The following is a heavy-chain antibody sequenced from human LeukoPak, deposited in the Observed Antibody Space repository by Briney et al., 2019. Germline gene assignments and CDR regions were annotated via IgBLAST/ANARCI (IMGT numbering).Heavy chain of an antibody. V-gene: IGHV3-7*01. CDR1: GFTFSSHW. CDR3: ARDHHRRYYDDQARDTFDI. J-gene: IGHJ3*02. Sequence: GGSLRLSYAASGFTFSSHWMSWVRQAPGKGLEWVANIKQDGSEKYYVGSVKGRFTISRDNAKNSLYLQMNSLRAEDTAVYYCARDHHRRYYDDQARDTFDIWGQGTMVTVSS. CDR2: IKQDGSEK. D-gene: IGHD3-22*01.